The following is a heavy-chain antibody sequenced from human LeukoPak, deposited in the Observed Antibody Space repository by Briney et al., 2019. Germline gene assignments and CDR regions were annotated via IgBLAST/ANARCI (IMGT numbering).Heavy chain of an antibody. CDR3: ARDRSIDY. CDR1: GFTFSSYA. V-gene: IGHV3-30*04. CDR2: ISYDGSNK. Sequence: GGSLRLSCAASGFTFSSYAMHWVRQAPGKGLEWVAVISYDGSNKYYADSVKGRFTISRDNSKNTLYLQMNSLRAEDTAVYYCARDRSIDYWGQGTLVTVSS. J-gene: IGHJ4*02. D-gene: IGHD1-26*01.